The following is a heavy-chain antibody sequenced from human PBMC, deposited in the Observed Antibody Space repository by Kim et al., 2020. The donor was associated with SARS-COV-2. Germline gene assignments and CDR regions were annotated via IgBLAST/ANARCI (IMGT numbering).Heavy chain of an antibody. CDR3: ARSTSPLYYYYGMDV. Sequence: GGSLRLSCAASGFTFSSYAMHWVRQAPGKGLEYVSGIGSNGDSTYYANSVKGRFTISRDNSKNTVYLQMGSLRAEDMAVCYCARSTSPLYYYYGMDVWGQGTTVTVSS. CDR2: IGSNGDST. J-gene: IGHJ6*02. CDR1: GFTFSSYA. V-gene: IGHV3-64*01.